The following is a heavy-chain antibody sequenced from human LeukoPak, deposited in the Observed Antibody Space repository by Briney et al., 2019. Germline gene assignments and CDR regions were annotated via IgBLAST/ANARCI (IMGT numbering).Heavy chain of an antibody. CDR3: ARGLERREGWFDP. CDR2: IYYSGST. Sequence: SETLSLTCTASGGSISSSSYYWGWIRQPPGKGLEWIGSIYYSGSTYYNPSLKSRVTISVDTSKNQFSLKLSSVTAADTAVYYCARGLERREGWFDPWGQGTLVTVSS. CDR1: GGSISSSSYY. J-gene: IGHJ5*02. D-gene: IGHD1-1*01. V-gene: IGHV4-39*01.